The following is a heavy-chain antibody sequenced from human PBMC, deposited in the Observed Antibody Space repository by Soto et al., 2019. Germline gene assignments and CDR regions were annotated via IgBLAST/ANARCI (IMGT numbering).Heavy chain of an antibody. Sequence: EVQVLESGGGLVQPGGSLRLSCAATGFTFSDFAMSWVRQAPGKGLEWVSRIYGGGNGPHYADSVKGRVTISRDNSKNTLYLQMNSLRAEDRAVYYCAKIEGMDPWAYSFDYWGQGTLVTVSS. V-gene: IGHV3-23*01. J-gene: IGHJ4*02. CDR2: IYGGGNGP. D-gene: IGHD2-2*03. CDR3: AKIEGMDPWAYSFDY. CDR1: GFTFSDFA.